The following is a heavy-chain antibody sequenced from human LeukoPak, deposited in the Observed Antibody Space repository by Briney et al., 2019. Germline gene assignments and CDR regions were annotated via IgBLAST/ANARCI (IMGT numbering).Heavy chain of an antibody. CDR2: IYYSGST. Sequence: SETLSLTCTVSGGSISSGGYYWSWIRQHPGKGLEWIGYIYYSGSTSYNPSLKSRATISVDTSKNQFSLKLNSVTAADTAVYYCARDWSLDYWGQGTLVTVPS. CDR1: GGSISSGGYY. J-gene: IGHJ4*02. V-gene: IGHV4-31*03. D-gene: IGHD3-3*01. CDR3: ARDWSLDY.